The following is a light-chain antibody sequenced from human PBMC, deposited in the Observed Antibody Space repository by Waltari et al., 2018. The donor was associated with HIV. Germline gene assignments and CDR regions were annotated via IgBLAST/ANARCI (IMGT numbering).Light chain of an antibody. CDR2: KAS. J-gene: IGKJ2*02. CDR1: QSISSW. V-gene: IGKV1-5*03. Sequence: DIQMTQSTSTLSASVGDRVTITCRASQSISSWLAWYQMQPGKAPKLLIYKASSLESGVSSRFSGSGSGTEFTLTISSLQPDDFATYYCQYYNTYSRTFGQGTKVGL. CDR3: QYYNTYSRT.